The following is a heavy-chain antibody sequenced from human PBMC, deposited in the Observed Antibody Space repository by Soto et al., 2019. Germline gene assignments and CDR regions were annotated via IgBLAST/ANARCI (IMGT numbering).Heavy chain of an antibody. CDR1: GFTFSNYG. J-gene: IGHJ6*03. Sequence: GGSLRLSCAASGFTFSNYGMYWVRQAPGKGLEWVSYISSSSSTIYYADSVKGRFTISRDNAKNSLYLQMNSLRAEDTAVYYCATHAGPYYYYYMDVWGKGTTVTVSS. V-gene: IGHV3-48*01. CDR2: ISSSSSTI. CDR3: ATHAGPYYYYYMDV.